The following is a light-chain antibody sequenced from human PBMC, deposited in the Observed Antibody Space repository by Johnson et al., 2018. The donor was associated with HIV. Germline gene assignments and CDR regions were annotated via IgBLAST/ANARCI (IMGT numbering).Light chain of an antibody. CDR1: SSNIGNNY. CDR3: GTWNSSLGAPYV. CDR2: ESN. V-gene: IGLV1-51*02. J-gene: IGLJ1*01. Sequence: QSVLTQPPSVSAAPGQKVTISCSGSSSNIGNNYVSWYQQLPGTGPKLLIYESNKRPSGIHDRFSGATSGTSATRVITGHHHGDEADYYCGTWNSSLGAPYVFATGTKVTVL.